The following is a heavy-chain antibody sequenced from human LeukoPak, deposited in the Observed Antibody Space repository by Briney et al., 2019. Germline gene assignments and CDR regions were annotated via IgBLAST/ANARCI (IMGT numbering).Heavy chain of an antibody. J-gene: IGHJ2*01. V-gene: IGHV4-59*01. Sequence: HPSETLSLTCTVSGGSISSYYWSWIRQPPGKGLEWIGYIYYSGSTNYNPSLESRVTISVDTSKNQFSLKLSSVTAADTAVYYCARAGVVSNPNSYWYFDLWGRGTLVTVSS. CDR1: GGSISSYY. D-gene: IGHD3-3*01. CDR2: IYYSGST. CDR3: ARAGVVSNPNSYWYFDL.